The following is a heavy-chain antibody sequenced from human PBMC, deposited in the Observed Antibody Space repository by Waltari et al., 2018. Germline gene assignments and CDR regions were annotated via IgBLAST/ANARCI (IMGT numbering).Heavy chain of an antibody. V-gene: IGHV4-39*01. Sequence: QMELQESGPRLVKPSETLSLTCNVSGDSISGSRNYWAWLRQPPGKNLQWIGSIYSSGTTDYTPSLKGRFAIAVDTSRNQFSLNVKSVTAADTGIYYCARQLRFVDWIPRYFDSWGRGTLATVSS. CDR3: ARQLRFVDWIPRYFDS. CDR1: GDSISGSRNY. D-gene: IGHD3-3*01. CDR2: IYSSGTT. J-gene: IGHJ4*02.